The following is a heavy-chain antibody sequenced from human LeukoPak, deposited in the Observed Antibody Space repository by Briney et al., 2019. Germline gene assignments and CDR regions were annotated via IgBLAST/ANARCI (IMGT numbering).Heavy chain of an antibody. CDR1: GDSVSSNSVA. D-gene: IGHD2-15*01. Sequence: SQTLSLTCAISGDSVSSNSVAWNWLRQSPSRGLEWLGRTYCRTRCYKDYALSVKSRISINSDTSQNQFSLQLSSVTPEDAAVYYCARDCSGGSCYSAYYYYGMDVWGQGTTVTVSS. J-gene: IGHJ6*02. CDR2: TYCRTRCYK. V-gene: IGHV6-1*01. CDR3: ARDCSGGSCYSAYYYYGMDV.